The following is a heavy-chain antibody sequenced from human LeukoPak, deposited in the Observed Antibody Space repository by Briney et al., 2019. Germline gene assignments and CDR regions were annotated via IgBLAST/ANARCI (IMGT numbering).Heavy chain of an antibody. CDR2: IPYDGSTE. Sequence: PGGSLRLSCAASGFTFSSYGIHWVRQAPGKGLEWVAFIPYDGSTEYYADPVKGRFTISRDSSKNTLYLQVNSLRAEDTAVYYCARDARSSGGDAFDIWGQGTMVTVSS. CDR3: ARDARSSGGDAFDI. J-gene: IGHJ3*02. V-gene: IGHV3-30*02. D-gene: IGHD5-12*01. CDR1: GFTFSSYG.